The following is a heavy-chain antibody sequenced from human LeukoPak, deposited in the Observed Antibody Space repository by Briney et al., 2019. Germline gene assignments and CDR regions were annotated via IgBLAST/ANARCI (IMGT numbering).Heavy chain of an antibody. CDR2: IWYDGSNK. CDR1: GFTFSSYG. J-gene: IGHJ6*04. D-gene: IGHD2-2*01. V-gene: IGHV3-33*01. CDR3: ARGIFRGVPAATNYYYYGMDV. Sequence: PGGSLRLSCAASGFTFSSYGMHWVRQAPGKGLEWVAVIWYDGSNKYYADSVKGRFTISRDNSKNTLYLQMNSLRAEDTAVYYCARGIFRGVPAATNYYYYGMDVWGKGTTVTVSS.